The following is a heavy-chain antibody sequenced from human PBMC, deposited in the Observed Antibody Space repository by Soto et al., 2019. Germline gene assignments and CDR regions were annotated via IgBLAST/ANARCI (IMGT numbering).Heavy chain of an antibody. CDR3: ARELDYGMDV. J-gene: IGHJ6*02. CDR2: IYYSGST. CDR1: GGSISSYY. D-gene: IGHD1-1*01. Sequence: SETLSLTCTVSGGSISSYYWIWIRQPPGKGLEWIGYIYYSGSTNYNPSLKSRVTISVDTSKNQFSLKLSSVTAADTAVYYCARELDYGMDVWGQGTTVTVSS. V-gene: IGHV4-59*01.